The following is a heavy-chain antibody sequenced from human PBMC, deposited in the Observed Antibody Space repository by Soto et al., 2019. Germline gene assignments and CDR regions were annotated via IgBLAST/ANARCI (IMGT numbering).Heavy chain of an antibody. V-gene: IGHV3-49*03. D-gene: IGHD1-26*01. CDR2: IRSKAYGGTT. J-gene: IGHJ6*03. CDR1: GGNFVDYA. CDR3: TRHRGVYYYYYFMDV. Sequence: GGFMRLSCTAAGGNFVDYAMSWFRKAPGKGLKWVGFIRSKAYGGTTEYAASVKGRFTISRDDSKSIAYLQMNSLKTEDTAVYYCTRHRGVYYYYYFMDVWGKGTTVTVFS.